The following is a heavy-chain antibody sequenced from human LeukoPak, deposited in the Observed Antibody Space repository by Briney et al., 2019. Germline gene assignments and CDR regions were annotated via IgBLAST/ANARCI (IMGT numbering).Heavy chain of an antibody. Sequence: SETLSLTCTVSGGSISSGSYYWSWIRQPAGRGLEWIGRIYTSGSTNYNPSLHSRVPISVDTSKNQFSLKLSSVTAADTAVYYCAREIWSQLGYYYYGMDVWGQGTTVTVSS. D-gene: IGHD1-1*01. J-gene: IGHJ6*02. CDR3: AREIWSQLGYYYYGMDV. V-gene: IGHV4-61*02. CDR2: IYTSGST. CDR1: GGSISSGSYY.